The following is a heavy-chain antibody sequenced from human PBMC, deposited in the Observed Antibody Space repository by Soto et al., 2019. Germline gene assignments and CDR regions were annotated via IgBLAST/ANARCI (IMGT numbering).Heavy chain of an antibody. V-gene: IGHV3-30-3*01. Sequence: QVQLVESGGGVVQPGRSLRLSCAASGFTFSRYGLHWVRQAPGKGLEWVAVISYDGSGKYYADSVKGRFTISKDSSKITLYLQMNSLRAEDTAVYYCVCEIFGVVGSAFDYWGQGTQVTVSS. CDR1: GFTFSRYG. CDR3: VCEIFGVVGSAFDY. J-gene: IGHJ4*02. D-gene: IGHD3-3*01. CDR2: ISYDGSGK.